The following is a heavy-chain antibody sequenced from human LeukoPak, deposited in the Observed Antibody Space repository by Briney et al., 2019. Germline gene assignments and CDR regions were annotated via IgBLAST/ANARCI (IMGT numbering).Heavy chain of an antibody. Sequence: GGSLRLSCAASGFTFSSYAMSWVRQAPGKGLEGVAVISYDGSNKYYADSVKGRFTISRDNSKNTLYLQMNSLRAEDTAVYYCARGRDTAQFIYFDYWGQGTLVTVSS. V-gene: IGHV3-30-3*01. J-gene: IGHJ4*02. CDR1: GFTFSSYA. CDR3: ARGRDTAQFIYFDY. D-gene: IGHD5-18*01. CDR2: ISYDGSNK.